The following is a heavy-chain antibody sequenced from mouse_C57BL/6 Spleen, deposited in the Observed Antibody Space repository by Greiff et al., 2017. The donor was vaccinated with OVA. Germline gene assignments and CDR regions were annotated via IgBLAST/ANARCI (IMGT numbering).Heavy chain of an antibody. Sequence: EVQLQQSGAELVRPGASVKLSCTASGFNIKDDYMHWVKQRPEQGLEWIGWIDPENGDTEYASKFQGKATITADTSSNTAYLQLSSLTSEDTAVYYCTTLITTVVEGYWGQCTTLTVSS. V-gene: IGHV14-4*01. CDR1: GFNIKDDY. CDR2: IDPENGDT. CDR3: TTLITTVVEGY. D-gene: IGHD1-1*01. J-gene: IGHJ2*01.